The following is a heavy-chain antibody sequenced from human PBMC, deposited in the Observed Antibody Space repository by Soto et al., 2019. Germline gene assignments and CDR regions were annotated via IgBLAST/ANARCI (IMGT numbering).Heavy chain of an antibody. V-gene: IGHV4-34*01. CDR3: ARTNRLQRRNIDY. Sequence: PSETLSLTCAVYGGSFSGYYWSWIRQPPGKGLEWIGEINHSGSTNYNPSLKSRVTISVDTSKNQFSLKLSSVTAADTAVYYCARTNRLQRRNIDYWGQGTLVTVSS. CDR2: INHSGST. J-gene: IGHJ4*02. CDR1: GGSFSGYY. D-gene: IGHD6-25*01.